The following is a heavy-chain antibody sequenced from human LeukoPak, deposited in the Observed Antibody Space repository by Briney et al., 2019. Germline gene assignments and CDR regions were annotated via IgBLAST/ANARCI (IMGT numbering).Heavy chain of an antibody. CDR2: INPNSGGT. V-gene: IGHV1-2*06. D-gene: IGHD3-10*01. CDR3: ARDLSMVRGVTTFDY. J-gene: IGHJ4*02. CDR1: GYTFTGYY. Sequence: ASVKVSCKASGYTFTGYYMHWVRQAPGQGLEWMGRINPNSGGTNYAQKFQGRVTMTRDTSISTAYMELSRLRSDDTAVYYCARDLSMVRGVTTFDYWGQGTLVTVSS.